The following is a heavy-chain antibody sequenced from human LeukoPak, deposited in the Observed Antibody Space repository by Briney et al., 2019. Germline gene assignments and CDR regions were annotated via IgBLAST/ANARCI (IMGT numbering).Heavy chain of an antibody. CDR3: AREGGYYGSGSFFDY. D-gene: IGHD3-10*01. Sequence: ASVKVSCKASGYTFSNYDNNWVRQTTGQRLEWMGWMHPNSGNTGLALKFQGRLTITRNISISTAYMELSSLTSEDTAVYYCAREGGYYGSGSFFDYWGQGTLVTVSS. J-gene: IGHJ4*02. V-gene: IGHV1-8*03. CDR2: MHPNSGNT. CDR1: GYTFSNYD.